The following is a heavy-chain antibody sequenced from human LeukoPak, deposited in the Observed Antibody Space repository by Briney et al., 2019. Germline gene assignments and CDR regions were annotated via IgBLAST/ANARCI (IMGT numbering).Heavy chain of an antibody. D-gene: IGHD6-19*01. CDR1: GFTFSTYA. Sequence: GGSLILSCAASGFTFSTYAMHWVRQAPGKGLEWVAAISYDGPNKRYADSVKGRFTISRDNSKNTLYLQMNSLRAEDTAVYYCARGVRIAVAGYIDYWGQGTLVTVSS. J-gene: IGHJ4*02. V-gene: IGHV3-30*04. CDR2: ISYDGPNK. CDR3: ARGVRIAVAGYIDY.